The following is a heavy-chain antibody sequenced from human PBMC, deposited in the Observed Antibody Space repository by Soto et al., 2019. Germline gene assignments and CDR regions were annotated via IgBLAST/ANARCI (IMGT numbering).Heavy chain of an antibody. V-gene: IGHV3-30*18. CDR3: AKADPGGRCGRICDPDY. D-gene: IGHD1-26*01. J-gene: IGHJ4*02. CDR2: ISYDATNK. CDR1: GFTFSTYA. Sequence: QVHLVESGGGVVQPGQSLRLSCAASGFTFSTYAMHWLRQAPGKGLEWVAIISYDATNKFYADSVKGRFTISRDNSKNXPYLQMNSLRPEDTAVYYCAKADPGGRCGRICDPDYWGQGTLVTVSS.